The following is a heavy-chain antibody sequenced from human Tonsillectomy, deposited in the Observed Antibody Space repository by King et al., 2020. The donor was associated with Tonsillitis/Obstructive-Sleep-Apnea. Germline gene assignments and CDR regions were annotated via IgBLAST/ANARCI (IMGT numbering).Heavy chain of an antibody. V-gene: IGHV4-59*01. CDR1: GGSISSYY. D-gene: IGHD3-9*01. CDR3: ARAGDDILTGYDHNWFDP. Sequence: QLQESGPGLVKPSETLSLTRTVSGGSISSYYWSWIRQPPGKGLEWIGYIYYSGSTNYNPSLKSRVTISVDTSKNQFSLKLSSVTAADTAVYYCARAGDDILTGYDHNWFDPWGQGTLVTVSS. CDR2: IYYSGST. J-gene: IGHJ5*02.